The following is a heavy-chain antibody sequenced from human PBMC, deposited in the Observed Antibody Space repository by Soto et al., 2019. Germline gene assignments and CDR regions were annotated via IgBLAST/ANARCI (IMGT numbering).Heavy chain of an antibody. Sequence: ASGKVSCTASGYTFTSYAMHWVRQAPGQRLEWMGWINAGNGNTKYSQKFQGRVTITRDTSASTAYMELSSLRSEDTAVYYCARVVGNCYGDPPDYWGQGTLVTVSS. CDR1: GYTFTSYA. J-gene: IGHJ4*02. CDR2: INAGNGNT. CDR3: ARVVGNCYGDPPDY. D-gene: IGHD4-17*01. V-gene: IGHV1-3*01.